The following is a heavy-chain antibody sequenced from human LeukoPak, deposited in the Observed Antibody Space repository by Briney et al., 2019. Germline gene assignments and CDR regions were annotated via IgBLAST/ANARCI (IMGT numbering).Heavy chain of an antibody. Sequence: SETLSLTCTVSGGSISSGDYYWSWIRQPPGKGLEWIGYIYYSGSTYYNPSLKSRVTISVDTSKNQFSLKLSSVTAAGTAVYYCARGVLLWFGELFDYWGQGTLVTVSS. J-gene: IGHJ4*02. D-gene: IGHD3-10*01. CDR3: ARGVLLWFGELFDY. CDR1: GGSISSGDYY. V-gene: IGHV4-30-4*01. CDR2: IYYSGST.